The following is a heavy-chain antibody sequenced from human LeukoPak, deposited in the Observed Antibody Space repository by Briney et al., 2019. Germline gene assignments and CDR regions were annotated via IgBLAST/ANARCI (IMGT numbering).Heavy chain of an antibody. Sequence: ASVKVSCKASGYTFTSYDINWVRQATGQGLEWMGWMNPNSGNTGYAQKFQGRVTMTRNTSISTAYMELNRLTSDDTAIYYCARAEGSGYYQGRDYWGQGTLVTVSS. J-gene: IGHJ4*02. V-gene: IGHV1-8*01. CDR1: GYTFTSYD. D-gene: IGHD3-22*01. CDR2: MNPNSGNT. CDR3: ARAEGSGYYQGRDY.